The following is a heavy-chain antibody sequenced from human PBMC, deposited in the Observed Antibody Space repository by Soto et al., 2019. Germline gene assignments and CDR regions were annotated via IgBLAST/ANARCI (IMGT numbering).Heavy chain of an antibody. CDR2: IYPGDYET. Sequence: GESLKICCQYSGYTFSNFWIAWVRQLPGKGLEWMGIIYPGDYETRYSPSFHGKVTISADRSIGTAYLQWSSLEASDSAFYFCARSPRSSPYFDYWGQGALVTVSS. D-gene: IGHD6-13*01. J-gene: IGHJ4*02. CDR3: ARSPRSSPYFDY. CDR1: GYTFSNFW. V-gene: IGHV5-51*01.